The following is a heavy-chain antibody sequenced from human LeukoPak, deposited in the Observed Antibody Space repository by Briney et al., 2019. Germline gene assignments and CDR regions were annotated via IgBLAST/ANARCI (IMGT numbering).Heavy chain of an antibody. J-gene: IGHJ4*02. V-gene: IGHV3-49*03. CDR3: TRVIDIAVVPAAISPPYDFWSGYSPSDY. CDR2: IRSKAYGGTT. D-gene: IGHD2-2*01. Sequence: LSLTCAVYGGSFSGYYWSWFRQAPGKGLEWVGFIRSKAYGGTTEYAASVKGRFTISRDDSKSIAYLQMNSLKTEDTAVYYCTRVIDIAVVPAAISPPYDFWSGYSPSDYWGQGTLVTVSS. CDR1: GGSFSGYY.